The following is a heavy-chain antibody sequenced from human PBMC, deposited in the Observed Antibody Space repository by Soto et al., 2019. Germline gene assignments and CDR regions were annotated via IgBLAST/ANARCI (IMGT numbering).Heavy chain of an antibody. D-gene: IGHD5-18*01. J-gene: IGHJ4*02. CDR2: ITPIYPTT. CDR1: GGTFSTYT. Sequence: SSVKVSCKASGGTFSTYTFSWVRQAPGQVLEWMGSITPIYPTTNYAEKFQGRLTVTADGSTNTAYMELNSLTSEDTAVYYCARIPRYSFPTSDDLDSWGQGTLVNVSS. V-gene: IGHV1-69*13. CDR3: ARIPRYSFPTSDDLDS.